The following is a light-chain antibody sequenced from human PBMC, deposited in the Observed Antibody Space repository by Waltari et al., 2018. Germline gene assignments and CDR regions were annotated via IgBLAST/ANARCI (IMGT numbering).Light chain of an antibody. CDR3: ASYAGNRNVV. CDR2: EVT. Sequence: QSALTQPPSASGSPGQAVTISCPGTSRDIGGYKYVSWYQQHPGKAPNLIIFEVTKRPSGVPDRGSGSKSGNTASLTVSGLQGEDESDYYCASYAGNRNVVFGGGTKLTVL. J-gene: IGLJ2*01. CDR1: SRDIGGYKY. V-gene: IGLV2-8*01.